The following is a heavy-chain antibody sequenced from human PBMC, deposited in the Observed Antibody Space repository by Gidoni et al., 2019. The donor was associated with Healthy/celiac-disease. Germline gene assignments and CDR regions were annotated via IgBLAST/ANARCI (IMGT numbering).Heavy chain of an antibody. CDR1: GFTLSRYW. CDR3: ARGYRFGVY. V-gene: IGHV3-7*03. Sequence: EVQLVESGGGLVQPGGSLRISCAASGFTLSRYWMSWVRQAPGKGREWVANIKQDGSEKYYVDSVKSRFTISRDNAKNSLYLQMNSLRAEDTAVYYCARGYRFGVYWGQGTLVTVSS. J-gene: IGHJ4*02. CDR2: IKQDGSEK. D-gene: IGHD3-10*01.